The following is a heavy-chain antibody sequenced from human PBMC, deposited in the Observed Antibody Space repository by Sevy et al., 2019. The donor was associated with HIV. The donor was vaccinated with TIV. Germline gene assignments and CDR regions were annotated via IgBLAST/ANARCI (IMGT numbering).Heavy chain of an antibody. CDR3: ASNYDSSGYRFDY. CDR2: ISDRNNYI. J-gene: IGHJ4*02. D-gene: IGHD3-22*01. V-gene: IGHV3-21*01. CDR1: GFTFRNYS. Sequence: GGSLRPSCATSGFTFRNYSMNWVRQAPGKGLEWVSTISDRNNYIFYADSVKGRFTISRDNAMKSVFLQMNSLRADDTAVYYCASNYDSSGYRFDYWGQGILVTVSS.